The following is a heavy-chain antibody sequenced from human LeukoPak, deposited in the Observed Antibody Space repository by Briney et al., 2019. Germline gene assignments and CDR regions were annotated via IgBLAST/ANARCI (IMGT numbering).Heavy chain of an antibody. Sequence: PGGSLRLSCAASGFTFSSYGMHWVRQAPGKGLEWVAFIRYDGSNKYYADSVKGRFTISRDNSKNTLYLQMNSLRAEDTAVYYCAKDLRVDHLLWLDYWGQGTLVTVSS. CDR2: IRYDGSNK. CDR3: AKDLRVDHLLWLDY. J-gene: IGHJ4*02. CDR1: GFTFSSYG. V-gene: IGHV3-30*02. D-gene: IGHD5-18*01.